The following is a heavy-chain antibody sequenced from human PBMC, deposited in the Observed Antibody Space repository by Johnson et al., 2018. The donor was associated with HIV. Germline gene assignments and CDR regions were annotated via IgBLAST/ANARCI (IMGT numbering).Heavy chain of an antibody. J-gene: IGHJ3*01. Sequence: QVQLVESGGGLVKPGGSLRLSCAASGFTFSDYYMSWIRQAPGKGLEWISYISSSGSTRYYADSVKGRFTISRDNAKNSLYLQMNSLRTEDTALYCGAKAGARGLQLDAVDFWGQGTMVTVSS. D-gene: IGHD5-24*01. CDR2: ISSSGSTR. V-gene: IGHV3-11*01. CDR1: GFTFSDYY. CDR3: AKAGARGLQLDAVDF.